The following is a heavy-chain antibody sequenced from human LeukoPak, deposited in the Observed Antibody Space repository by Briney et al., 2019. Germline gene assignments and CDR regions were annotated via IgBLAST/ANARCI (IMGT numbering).Heavy chain of an antibody. CDR1: GFPFSSYE. D-gene: IGHD3-10*02. J-gene: IGHJ6*04. Sequence: PGGSLRLSWAASGFPFSSYEINWAPRAPGRGLGWVSYISSSGGTIYYADSVKGRFTISRDNAKNSLYLQMNSLRAEDTAVYYCAELGITMIGGVWGKGTTVTISS. CDR3: AELGITMIGGV. CDR2: ISSSGGTI. V-gene: IGHV3-48*03.